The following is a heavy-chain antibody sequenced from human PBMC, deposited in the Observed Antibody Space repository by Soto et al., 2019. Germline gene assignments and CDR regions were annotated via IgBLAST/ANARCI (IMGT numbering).Heavy chain of an antibody. CDR3: AREVDIKYYDFWSGSYYYMDV. Sequence: GSSVKVSRKASGYTFTSYGISWVGQAPGQGVEWMGWISAYNGNTNYAQKLQGRVTMTTDTSTSTAYMELRSLRSDDTAVYYCAREVDIKYYDFWSGSYYYMDVWGKGTTVTVSS. CDR2: ISAYNGNT. J-gene: IGHJ6*03. CDR1: GYTFTSYG. V-gene: IGHV1-18*01. D-gene: IGHD3-3*01.